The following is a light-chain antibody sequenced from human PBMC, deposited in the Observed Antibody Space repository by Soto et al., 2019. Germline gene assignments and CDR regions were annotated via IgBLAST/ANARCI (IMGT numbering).Light chain of an antibody. Sequence: DIQMTQSPSTLSASVGDRVTITCRASQSINNWLAWYQQKPGKAPKLLIYAVSNLDSGVPSRFSGSGSGTEFTLTISSLQPDDFATYYCQQHNGYFGGGTKVDIK. CDR3: QQHNGY. CDR1: QSINNW. V-gene: IGKV1-5*01. CDR2: AVS. J-gene: IGKJ4*01.